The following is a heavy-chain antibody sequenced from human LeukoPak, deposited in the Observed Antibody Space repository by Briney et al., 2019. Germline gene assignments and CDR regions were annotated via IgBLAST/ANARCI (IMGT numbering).Heavy chain of an antibody. CDR1: GYSFTSYW. Sequence: GESVKISCKGSGYSFTSYWIGWVRQMPVKGLEWMGIIYPGDSDTRYSPSFQGQVTISADKSINTVYLQWSSLKASDTAMYFCARERWGSGDYWGQGTLVTVSS. CDR2: IYPGDSDT. V-gene: IGHV5-51*01. J-gene: IGHJ4*02. CDR3: ARERWGSGDY. D-gene: IGHD2-21*01.